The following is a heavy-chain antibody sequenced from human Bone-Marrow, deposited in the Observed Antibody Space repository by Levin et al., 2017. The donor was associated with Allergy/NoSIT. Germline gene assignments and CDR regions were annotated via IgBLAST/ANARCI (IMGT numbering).Heavy chain of an antibody. Sequence: SETLSLTCTVSGGSISSYYWSWIRQPPGKGLEWIGYIYYSGSTNYNPSLKSRVTISVDTSKNQFSLKLSSVTAADTAVYYCARDPGVCTGGVCYLTPRGDAFDIWGQGTMVTVSS. CDR2: IYYSGST. D-gene: IGHD2-8*02. J-gene: IGHJ3*02. V-gene: IGHV4-59*01. CDR1: GGSISSYY. CDR3: ARDPGVCTGGVCYLTPRGDAFDI.